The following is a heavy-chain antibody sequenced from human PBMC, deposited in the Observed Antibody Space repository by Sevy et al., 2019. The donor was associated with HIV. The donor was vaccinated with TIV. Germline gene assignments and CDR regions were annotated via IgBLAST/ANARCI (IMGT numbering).Heavy chain of an antibody. D-gene: IGHD3-10*01. J-gene: IGHJ4*02. CDR2: ISNSGGTI. Sequence: GGSLRLSCAASGFTPSTYGMHWVRQAPGKGLEWVSYISNSGGTIYYADSVKGRFTISRDNAKNSLYLQMNSLRAEDTAVYYCARTTTRGALYYFDYWGQGTLVTVSS. CDR3: ARTTTRGALYYFDY. V-gene: IGHV3-48*04. CDR1: GFTPSTYG.